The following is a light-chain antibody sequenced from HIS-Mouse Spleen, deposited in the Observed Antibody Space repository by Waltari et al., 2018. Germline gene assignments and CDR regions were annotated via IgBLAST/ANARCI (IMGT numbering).Light chain of an antibody. CDR2: EDS. CDR1: ALPKKY. V-gene: IGLV3-10*01. CDR3: YSTDSSGNHRV. Sequence: SYELTQPPSVSVSPGQTARITCSGAALPKKYAYWYQQKSGQALVLVIYEDSKRPFGIPERFSGSSSGTMATLTISGAQVEDEADYYCYSTDSSGNHRVFGVGTKLTVL. J-gene: IGLJ2*01.